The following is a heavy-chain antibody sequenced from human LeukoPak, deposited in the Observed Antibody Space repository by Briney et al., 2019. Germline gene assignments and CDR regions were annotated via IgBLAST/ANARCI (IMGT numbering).Heavy chain of an antibody. CDR1: GFTVSSNY. Sequence: GSLRLSCAASGFTVSSNYMSWVRQAPGKGLEWVSVIYSGGSTYYADSVKGRFTISRDNSKNTLYLQMNSLRAEDTAVYYCARDRSSKFYYSDYWGQGTLVTVSS. CDR3: ARDRSSKFYYSDY. V-gene: IGHV3-66*01. J-gene: IGHJ4*02. CDR2: IYSGGST.